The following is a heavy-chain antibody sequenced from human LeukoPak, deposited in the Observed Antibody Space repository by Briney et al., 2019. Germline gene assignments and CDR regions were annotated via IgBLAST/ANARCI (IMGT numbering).Heavy chain of an antibody. V-gene: IGHV1-2*04. CDR1: GFTLTDYY. CDR2: INPNSGDT. CDR3: ARGGDIVVVVAATKEDWFDP. D-gene: IGHD2-15*01. Sequence: GASVKVSCKASGFTLTDYYMHWVRQAPGQGLEWMGWINPNSGDTNYAQKFQGWVTMTRNTSISTAYMELSSLRSEDTAVYYCARGGDIVVVVAATKEDWFDPWGQGTLVTVSS. J-gene: IGHJ5*02.